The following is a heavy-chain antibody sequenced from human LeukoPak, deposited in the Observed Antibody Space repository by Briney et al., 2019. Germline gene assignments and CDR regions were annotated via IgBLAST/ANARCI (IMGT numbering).Heavy chain of an antibody. D-gene: IGHD5-18*01. V-gene: IGHV3-30*18. J-gene: IGHJ2*01. CDR3: AKDADTATIIYWYFDL. CDR1: GFTFRNYA. Sequence: GWSLKLSCAASGFTFRNYAMHWLRQAPGKGLEWVAVIASDGRDTHYVDSVKGRFTISRDNSRNRLYLQMNSLRAEDTAVYYCAKDADTATIIYWYFDLWGRGTLVTVSS. CDR2: IASDGRDT.